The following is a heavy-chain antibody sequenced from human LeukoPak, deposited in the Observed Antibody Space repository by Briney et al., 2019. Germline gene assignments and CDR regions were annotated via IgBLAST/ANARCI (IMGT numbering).Heavy chain of an antibody. Sequence: PGRSLRLSCAASGFTFSSYGMHWVRQAPGNGLEWVAVISYDGSNKYYADSVKGRFTISRDNSKNTLYLQMNSLRAEDTAVYYCAKEGLWFGELLSSTHDAFDIWGQGTMVTVSS. J-gene: IGHJ3*02. CDR3: AKEGLWFGELLSSTHDAFDI. D-gene: IGHD3-10*01. CDR1: GFTFSSYG. CDR2: ISYDGSNK. V-gene: IGHV3-30*18.